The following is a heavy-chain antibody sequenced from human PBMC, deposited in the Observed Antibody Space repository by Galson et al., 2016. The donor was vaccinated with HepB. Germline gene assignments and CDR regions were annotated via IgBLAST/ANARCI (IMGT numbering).Heavy chain of an antibody. J-gene: IGHJ4*02. CDR3: AKTRRKGSGSYGVDY. Sequence: SLRLSCAASGFSFNYYAMQWVRQAPGKGLEWVAAISYDGNNKYFADSVKGRLTISRDNSKNTLYLQMNSLRAEDSAVYYCAKTRRKGSGSYGVDYWGQGTQVTVSS. CDR1: GFSFNYYA. D-gene: IGHD3-10*01. CDR2: ISYDGNNK. V-gene: IGHV3-30*18.